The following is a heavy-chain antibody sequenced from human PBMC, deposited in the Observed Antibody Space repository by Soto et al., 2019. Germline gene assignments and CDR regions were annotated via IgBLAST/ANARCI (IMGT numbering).Heavy chain of an antibody. Sequence: GGALRVSCAASGFTFSIYWMSWVRQAPGKGLDPLHNIKQDGSEKYYVDSVKGRFTISRDNSKNTLYLQMNSLTAEDTAVYYCAKGSPIGITMVRGITTDSYFYGMDVWGQGTTVTVSS. J-gene: IGHJ6*01. CDR1: GFTFSIYW. V-gene: IGHV3-7*01. D-gene: IGHD3-10*01. CDR2: IKQDGSEK. CDR3: AKGSPIGITMVRGITTDSYFYGMDV.